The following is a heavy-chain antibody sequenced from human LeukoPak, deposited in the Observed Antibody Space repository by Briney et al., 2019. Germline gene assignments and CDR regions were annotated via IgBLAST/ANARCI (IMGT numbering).Heavy chain of an antibody. CDR1: GYSFTSYW. CDR3: ASLFYDSSGYSSFDAFDI. D-gene: IGHD3-22*01. J-gene: IGHJ3*02. V-gene: IGHV5-51*01. CDR2: IYPGDSDT. Sequence: GESLKISCKGSGYSFTSYWIGWVRQMPGKGLEWMGIIYPGDSDTRYSPSFQGQVTISADKSISTAYLQWSSLKASDTAMYYCASLFYDSSGYSSFDAFDIWGQGTMVTVSS.